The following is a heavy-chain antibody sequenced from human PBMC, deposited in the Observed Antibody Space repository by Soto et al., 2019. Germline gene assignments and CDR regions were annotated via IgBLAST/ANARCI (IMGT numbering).Heavy chain of an antibody. Sequence: QVQLVQSGAEVKKPGASVKVSCKASGYTFTSYDINWVRQATGQGLEWMGWMNPNSGNTGYAQKFQGGVNMTRNTSISTAYMELSSLRSEDTAVYYCARGYYGSGSYHDAFDIWGQGTMVTVSS. CDR2: MNPNSGNT. CDR1: GYTFTSYD. CDR3: ARGYYGSGSYHDAFDI. J-gene: IGHJ3*02. V-gene: IGHV1-8*01. D-gene: IGHD3-10*01.